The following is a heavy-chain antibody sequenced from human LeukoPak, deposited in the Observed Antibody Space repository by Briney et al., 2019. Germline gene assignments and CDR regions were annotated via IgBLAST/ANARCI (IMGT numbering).Heavy chain of an antibody. CDR3: ARGYCSGVNCYSISFDF. J-gene: IGHJ4*02. Sequence: TSETLSLTCTVSGGSISCSSYYWGWIRQPPGKGLEWIGSIYYSGSTYYNPSLKSRVTISVDTSKNQFSLKLSSVTAADTALYHCARGYCSGVNCYSISFDFWGRGTLVLVSS. V-gene: IGHV4-39*07. D-gene: IGHD2-15*01. CDR1: GGSISCSSYY. CDR2: IYYSGST.